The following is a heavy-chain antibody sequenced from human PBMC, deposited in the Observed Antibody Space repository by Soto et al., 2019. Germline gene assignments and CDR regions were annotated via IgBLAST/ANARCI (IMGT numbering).Heavy chain of an antibody. Sequence: ESGGGLVQPGRSLRLSCAASGFTFDDYAMHWVRQAPGKGLEWVSGISWNSGSIGYADSVKGRFTISRDNAKNSLYLQMNSLRAEDTALYYCAKAQNVLTGYLDYFDYWGQGTLVTVSS. CDR1: GFTFDDYA. V-gene: IGHV3-9*01. CDR2: ISWNSGSI. CDR3: AKAQNVLTGYLDYFDY. J-gene: IGHJ4*02. D-gene: IGHD3-9*01.